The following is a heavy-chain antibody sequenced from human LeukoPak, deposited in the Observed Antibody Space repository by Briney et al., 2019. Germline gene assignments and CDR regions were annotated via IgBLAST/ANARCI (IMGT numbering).Heavy chain of an antibody. CDR1: GFSFSTYW. CDR2: IKEDGSEK. D-gene: IGHD1-7*01. J-gene: IGHJ4*02. CDR3: AKDKGWNYYFDY. Sequence: GGSLRLSCVASGFSFSTYWMSWVRQAPGKGLEWVANIKEDGSEKKYVDSVKGRFTISRDNAKNSLYLQMNSLRAEDTALYYCAKDKGWNYYFDYWGQGTLVTVSS. V-gene: IGHV3-7*03.